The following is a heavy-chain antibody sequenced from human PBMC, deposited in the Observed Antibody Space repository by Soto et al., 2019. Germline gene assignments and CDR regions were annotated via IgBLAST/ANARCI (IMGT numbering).Heavy chain of an antibody. Sequence: GGSLRLSCAASGFTFSSYGMHWVRQAPGKGLEWVAVISYDGSNKYYADSVKGRFTISRDNSKNTLYLQMNSLRAEDTAVYYCAYDATASGWYRFYYYGMDVWGQGTTVTVS. CDR1: GFTFSSYG. D-gene: IGHD6-19*01. J-gene: IGHJ6*02. V-gene: IGHV3-30*18. CDR3: AYDATASGWYRFYYYGMDV. CDR2: ISYDGSNK.